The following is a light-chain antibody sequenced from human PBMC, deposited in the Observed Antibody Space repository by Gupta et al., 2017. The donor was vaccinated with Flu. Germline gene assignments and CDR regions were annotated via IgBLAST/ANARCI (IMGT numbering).Light chain of an antibody. CDR2: EVS. J-gene: IGLJ3*02. Sequence: QSALPQPASVSGSPGQSTTISCTGTSSDVGGYNYVSWYQQHPGKAPKLMIYEVSNRPSGVSNRFSGSKSGNTASLTISGLQAEDEADYYCSSYTSSSTWVFGGGTKLTVL. V-gene: IGLV2-14*01. CDR1: SSDVGGYNY. CDR3: SSYTSSSTWV.